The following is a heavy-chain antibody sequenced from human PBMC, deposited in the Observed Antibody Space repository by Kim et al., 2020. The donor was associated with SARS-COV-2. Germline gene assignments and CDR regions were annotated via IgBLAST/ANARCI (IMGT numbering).Heavy chain of an antibody. J-gene: IGHJ4*02. CDR2: INHSGST. V-gene: IGHV4-34*01. CDR3: ARGIGWRGYNY. D-gene: IGHD3-3*01. CDR1: GGSFSGYY. Sequence: SETLSLTCAVYGGSFSGYYWSWIRQPPGKGLEWIGEINHSGSTNYNPSLKSRVTISVDTSKNQFSLKLSSVTAADTSVYYCARGIGWRGYNYWGQGTLVTVSS.